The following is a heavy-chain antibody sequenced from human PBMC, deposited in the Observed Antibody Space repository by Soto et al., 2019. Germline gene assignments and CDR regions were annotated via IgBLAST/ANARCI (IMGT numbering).Heavy chain of an antibody. Sequence: QVQLQESGPGLVKPSQTPSLTCTVSGGSISSGGYYWSWIRQHPGKGLEWIGYIYYSGSTYYNPSLKSRVTISVDTSKNQFSLKLSSVTAADTAVYYCAGYSYYDFWSGYPPWGQGTMVTVSS. J-gene: IGHJ3*01. CDR3: AGYSYYDFWSGYPP. CDR1: GGSISSGGYY. V-gene: IGHV4-31*03. CDR2: IYYSGST. D-gene: IGHD3-3*01.